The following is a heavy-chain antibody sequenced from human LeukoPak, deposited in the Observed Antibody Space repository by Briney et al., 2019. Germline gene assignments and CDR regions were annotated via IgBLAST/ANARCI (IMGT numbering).Heavy chain of an antibody. J-gene: IGHJ4*02. D-gene: IGHD6-19*01. V-gene: IGHV1-18*01. Sequence: ASVKVSCKASGYTFTGYGISWVRQAPGQGLEWMGWISAYNGNTNYAQKLQGRVTMTTDTSTSTAYMELRSLRSDDTAVYYCARSSLAVAGSVFDYWGQGTLVTVSS. CDR1: GYTFTGYG. CDR3: ARSSLAVAGSVFDY. CDR2: ISAYNGNT.